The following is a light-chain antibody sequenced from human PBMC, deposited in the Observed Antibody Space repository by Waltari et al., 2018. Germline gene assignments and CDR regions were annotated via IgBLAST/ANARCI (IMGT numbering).Light chain of an antibody. V-gene: IGLV3-25*03. Sequence: YELKQPPSVSVSPGQTARIPCSGDAFPTHYASWCQQKPGQAPVVVIYKDTERPSGIPERFSGSSSGTTVTLTISGVQAEDAADYYCQSGDSSGTSWVFGGGTKLTVL. J-gene: IGLJ3*02. CDR1: AFPTHY. CDR3: QSGDSSGTSWV. CDR2: KDT.